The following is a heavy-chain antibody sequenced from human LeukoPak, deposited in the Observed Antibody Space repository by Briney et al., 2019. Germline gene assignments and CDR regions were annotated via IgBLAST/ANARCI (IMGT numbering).Heavy chain of an antibody. Sequence: GASVKVSCKASGYTFTSCYMHWVRQAPRQGLDWMGIINPSGGSTSYAQKFQGRVTMTRDTSTSTVYMELRSLRSEDTAVYYCAREWGGNYGYYYYGMDVWGQGTTVTVSS. CDR3: AREWGGNYGYYYYGMDV. J-gene: IGHJ6*02. CDR2: INPSGGST. CDR1: GYTFTSCY. V-gene: IGHV1-46*01. D-gene: IGHD4-23*01.